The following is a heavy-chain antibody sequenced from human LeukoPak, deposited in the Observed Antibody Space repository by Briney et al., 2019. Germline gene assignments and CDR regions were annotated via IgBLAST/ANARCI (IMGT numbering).Heavy chain of an antibody. J-gene: IGHJ4*02. CDR1: GDSISSYY. CDR3: AREKRRYYYDSSGYQGGFDY. V-gene: IGHV4-59*01. CDR2: IYYSGSN. Sequence: PSETLSLTCTVSGDSISSYYRSWVRQPPGKGLEWIGYIYYSGSNTYNPPLTSRVTISVDTTKNKFSRMLISRAAANTAVYYCAREKRRYYYDSSGYQGGFDYWGQGTLVTVSS. D-gene: IGHD3-22*01.